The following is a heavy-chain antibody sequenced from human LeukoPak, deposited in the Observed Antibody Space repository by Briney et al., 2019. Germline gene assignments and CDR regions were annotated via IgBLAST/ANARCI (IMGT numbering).Heavy chain of an antibody. CDR3: ARVRLDRSERYLDAFEN. Sequence: GGSLRLSCAASGFTVSSNYMSWVRQAPGKGLEWVSSIYSGGSAYYADSVKGRFTISRDISKNGVYFQMNSLRAEDTAVYYCARVRLDRSERYLDAFENWGQGTMVTVSS. CDR1: GFTVSSNY. D-gene: IGHD4-17*01. V-gene: IGHV3-53*01. J-gene: IGHJ3*02. CDR2: IYSGGSA.